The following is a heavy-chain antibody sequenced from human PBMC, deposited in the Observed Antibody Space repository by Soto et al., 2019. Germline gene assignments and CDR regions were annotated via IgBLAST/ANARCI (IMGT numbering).Heavy chain of an antibody. D-gene: IGHD3-10*01. J-gene: IGHJ4*02. CDR1: GLTVTNNI. CDR3: AKDSNYYGSGSLY. Sequence: GGSLRLSCAVSGLTVTNNIMTWVRQAPGKGLEWVSIVLSDGSTYYADSVKGRFTISTDNFRNTLYLQMNSLRAEDTAVYYCAKDSNYYGSGSLYWGQGTLVTVSS. V-gene: IGHV3-66*01. CDR2: VLSDGST.